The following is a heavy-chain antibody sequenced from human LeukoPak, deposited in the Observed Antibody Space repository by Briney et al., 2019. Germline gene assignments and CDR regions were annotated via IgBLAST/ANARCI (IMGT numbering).Heavy chain of an antibody. V-gene: IGHV3-23*01. CDR3: ARDPNGDYIGAFDM. Sequence: GGSLRLSCTASGFTFSAYAMMWVRQAPGKGPEWVSAIRGGGSAFYADSVKGRFTISRDNSKYTLFLQMNSLRAEDTAVYYCARDPNGDYIGAFDMWGPGTMVTVSS. CDR1: GFTFSAYA. D-gene: IGHD4-17*01. CDR2: IRGGGSA. J-gene: IGHJ3*02.